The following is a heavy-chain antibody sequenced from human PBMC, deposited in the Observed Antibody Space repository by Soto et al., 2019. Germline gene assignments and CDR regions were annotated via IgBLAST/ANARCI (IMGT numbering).Heavy chain of an antibody. Sequence: SETLSLTCTVSGGSISSGDYYWSWIRQPPGKGLEWIGYIYYSGSTYYNPSLKSRVTISVDTSKNQFSLKLSSVTAADTDVYYCARDSKGYDSSGYYFDAFDIWGQGTMVTVSS. V-gene: IGHV4-30-4*01. D-gene: IGHD3-22*01. CDR2: IYYSGST. CDR1: GGSISSGDYY. CDR3: ARDSKGYDSSGYYFDAFDI. J-gene: IGHJ3*02.